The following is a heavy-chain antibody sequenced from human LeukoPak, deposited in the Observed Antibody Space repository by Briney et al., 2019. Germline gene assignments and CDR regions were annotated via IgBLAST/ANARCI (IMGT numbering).Heavy chain of an antibody. J-gene: IGHJ3*02. D-gene: IGHD2-15*01. CDR3: ATWGGYCSGGSCLGAFDI. Sequence: GGSLRLSCAASGFTFSSYNMNWVRQAPGKGLEWVSSISISSSYIYYADSVKGRFTISRDNAKNSLYLQMNSLRAEDTAVYYCATWGGYCSGGSCLGAFDIWGQGTMVTVSS. CDR2: ISISSSYI. CDR1: GFTFSSYN. V-gene: IGHV3-21*01.